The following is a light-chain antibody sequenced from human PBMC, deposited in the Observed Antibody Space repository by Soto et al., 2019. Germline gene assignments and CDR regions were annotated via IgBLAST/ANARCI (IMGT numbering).Light chain of an antibody. J-gene: IGKJ2*01. CDR3: QQSFDTPYT. V-gene: IGKV1-39*01. CDR1: QSISNY. Sequence: DIQMPQSPSSLSAPVGDRVTVTCRASQSISNYLNWYQQKPGRAPKLLIYAGTSLQSGVPSRFSGSASGTDFTLTISSLQPEDFATYYWQQSFDTPYTFGQGTNLESK. CDR2: AGT.